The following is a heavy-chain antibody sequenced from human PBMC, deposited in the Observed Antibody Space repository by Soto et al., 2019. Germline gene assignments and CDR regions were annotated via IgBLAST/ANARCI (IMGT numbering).Heavy chain of an antibody. V-gene: IGHV1-69*13. D-gene: IGHD2-15*01. CDR1: GGTFSSYA. Sequence: SVKVSCKASGGTFSSYAISWVRRAPGQGLEWMGGIIPIFGTANYAQKFQGRVTITADESTSTAYMELSSLRSEDTAVYYCAREYCSGGSCYRGGFDPWGQGTLVTVSS. CDR3: AREYCSGGSCYRGGFDP. J-gene: IGHJ5*02. CDR2: IIPIFGTA.